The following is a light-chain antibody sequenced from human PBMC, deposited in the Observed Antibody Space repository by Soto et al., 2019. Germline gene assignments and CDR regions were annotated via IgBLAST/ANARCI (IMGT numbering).Light chain of an antibody. V-gene: IGLV2-14*03. CDR1: SSDVGAYKF. CDR3: SSYTTSSTYV. Sequence: QSAPTQPASVSGSPGQSITISCTGTSSDVGAYKFVSWYQHHPGKAPKLMIYDVSIRPSGVSNRFSGSKSGNTASLTISGLQAEDEADYYCSSYTTSSTYVFGTMTKLTVL. J-gene: IGLJ1*01. CDR2: DVS.